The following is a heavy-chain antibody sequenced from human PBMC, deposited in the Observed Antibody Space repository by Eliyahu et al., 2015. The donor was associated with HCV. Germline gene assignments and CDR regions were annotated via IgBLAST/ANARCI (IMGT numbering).Heavy chain of an antibody. CDR2: IGSGGDT. CDR1: GFTFSSYD. J-gene: IGHJ6*02. CDR3: ARSGFSYSYAMDV. Sequence: DVQLXESGGGLVQSGGSLRLSXAASGFTFSSYDMHWVRQATGKGLGWVSVIGSGGDTYYAGSVKGRFTISREYAKNSLYLQMNSLRAEDTAVYYCARSGFSYSYAMDVWGQGTTVTVS. D-gene: IGHD3-22*01. V-gene: IGHV3-13*01.